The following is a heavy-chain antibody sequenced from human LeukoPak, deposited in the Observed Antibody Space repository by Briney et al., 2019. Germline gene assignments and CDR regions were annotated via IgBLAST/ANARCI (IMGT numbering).Heavy chain of an antibody. D-gene: IGHD2-15*01. J-gene: IGHJ4*02. CDR3: ARAIRYCSGGSCYPAARGFDY. V-gene: IGHV3-48*03. Sequence: GGSLRLSCAAPGFTFSSYEMNWVRQAPGKGLEWVSYISSSGSTIYYADSVKGRFTISRGNAKNSLYLQMNSLRAEDTAVYYCARAIRYCSGGSCYPAARGFDYWGQGTLVTVSS. CDR1: GFTFSSYE. CDR2: ISSSGSTI.